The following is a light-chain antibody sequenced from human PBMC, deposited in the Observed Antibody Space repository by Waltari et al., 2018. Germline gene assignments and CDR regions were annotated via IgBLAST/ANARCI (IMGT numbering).Light chain of an antibody. J-gene: IGKJ4*01. CDR2: KAS. CDR1: QSISNW. CDR3: QQYNSYSLLT. Sequence: FQRTQSPSTLSASVGERFTITCRASQSISNWLAWYQQKPGKAPKLLIYKASTLESGVPSRFSGSGSGTEFTLTISSLQPDDFATYYCQQYNSYSLLTFGGGTKVEIK. V-gene: IGKV1-5*03.